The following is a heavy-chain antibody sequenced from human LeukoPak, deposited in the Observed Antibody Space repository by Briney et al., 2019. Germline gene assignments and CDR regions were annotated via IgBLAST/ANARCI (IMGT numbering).Heavy chain of an antibody. J-gene: IGHJ6*03. CDR1: GYTFTSYG. CDR3: ARVPDAMVTGYYYYMDV. CDR2: ISAYNGNT. D-gene: IGHD5-18*01. V-gene: IGHV1-18*01. Sequence: ASVKVSCKASGYTFTSYGISWVRQAPGQGLEWMGWISAYNGNTNYAQKLQGRVTMTTDTSTSTAYMELRSLKSDDTAVYYCARVPDAMVTGYYYYMDVWGKGTTVTVSS.